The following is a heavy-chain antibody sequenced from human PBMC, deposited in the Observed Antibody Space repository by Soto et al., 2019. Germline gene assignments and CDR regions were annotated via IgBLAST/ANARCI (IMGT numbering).Heavy chain of an antibody. V-gene: IGHV3-74*01. Sequence: EVQLVESGGGLVQPGGSLRLSCAASGFTFSSYWMHWVRQAPGKGLVWVSRINIDGSRISYPDFVKGRCTISRDDAKNTVYMQMNSLRVEDTAVYYCIRGDGDRFDGNGYLGRHWGQGTLVTVSS. CDR3: IRGDGDRFDGNGYLGRH. CDR2: INIDGSRI. D-gene: IGHD3-22*01. J-gene: IGHJ4*02. CDR1: GFTFSSYW.